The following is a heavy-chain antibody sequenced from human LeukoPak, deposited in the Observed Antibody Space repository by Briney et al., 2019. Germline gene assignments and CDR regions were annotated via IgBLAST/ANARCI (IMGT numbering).Heavy chain of an antibody. J-gene: IGHJ4*02. CDR1: GFTFSSYA. CDR3: AKATVTTYFSERYYFDY. Sequence: GGSLRLSCAASGFTFSSYAMSWVRQAPGKGLEWVSAISGSGDSTYYADSVKGRFTISRDSPKNTLYLQMNSLRAEDTAVYYCAKATVTTYFSERYYFDYWGQGTLVTVSS. V-gene: IGHV3-23*01. CDR2: ISGSGDST. D-gene: IGHD4-17*01.